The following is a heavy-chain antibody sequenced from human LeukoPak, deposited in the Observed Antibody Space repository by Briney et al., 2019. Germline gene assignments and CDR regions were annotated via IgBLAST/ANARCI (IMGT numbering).Heavy chain of an antibody. V-gene: IGHV4-39*01. D-gene: IGHD1-26*01. CDR2: MYFSGTS. J-gene: IGHJ3*02. Sequence: SETLSLTCSVSGVPISSRSYYWGWIRQPPGKGLEWLGSMYFSGTSYYNPSLKSRVTISVHTPENHLSLKLTSVTATDTAIYYCARHLRFGSSALPRDVFDIWGRGTVVSVSS. CDR3: ARHLRFGSSALPRDVFDI. CDR1: GVPISSRSYY.